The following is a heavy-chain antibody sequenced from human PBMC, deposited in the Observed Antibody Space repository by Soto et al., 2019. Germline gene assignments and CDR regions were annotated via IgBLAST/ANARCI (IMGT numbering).Heavy chain of an antibody. Sequence: SETLSHTSTVSGGCVISGYAYWRWIRKPPGKGLEWIGYIYYSGSTYYNPSLKSRVTISVDTSKNQFSLKLSSVTAADTAVYYCARARDYDFWSGYSPSFDPRGQGTLVTVSS. CDR1: GGCVISGYAY. D-gene: IGHD3-3*01. J-gene: IGHJ5*02. V-gene: IGHV4-30-4*01. CDR2: IYYSGST. CDR3: ARARDYDFWSGYSPSFDP.